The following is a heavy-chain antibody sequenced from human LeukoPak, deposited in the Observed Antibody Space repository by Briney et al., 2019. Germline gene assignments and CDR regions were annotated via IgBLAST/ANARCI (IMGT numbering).Heavy chain of an antibody. CDR1: GYTFTGYY. CDR3: ARDVQTNYYDSSGYHDY. CDR2: INPNSGGT. D-gene: IGHD3-22*01. V-gene: IGHV1-2*06. J-gene: IGHJ4*02. Sequence: ASVKVSCKASGYTFTGYYMHWVRQAPGQGLEWMGRINPNSGGTNYAQKSQGRVTMTRDTSISTAYMELRRLRSDDTAVYYCARDVQTNYYDSSGYHDYWGRGTLVTVSS.